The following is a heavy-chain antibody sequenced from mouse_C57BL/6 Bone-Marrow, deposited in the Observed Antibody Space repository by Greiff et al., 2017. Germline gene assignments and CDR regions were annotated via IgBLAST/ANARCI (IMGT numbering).Heavy chain of an antibody. D-gene: IGHD1-1*01. Sequence: EVKLMESGGGLVKPGGSLKLSCAASGFTFSDYGMHWVRQVPEKGLEWVAYISSGSSTIYYADTVTGRFTISRDNAKNTLFLQMTSLRSEDTAMYYCARHYYGSSYYYFDYWGQGTTLTVSS. CDR1: GFTFSDYG. V-gene: IGHV5-17*01. CDR2: ISSGSSTI. CDR3: ARHYYGSSYYYFDY. J-gene: IGHJ2*01.